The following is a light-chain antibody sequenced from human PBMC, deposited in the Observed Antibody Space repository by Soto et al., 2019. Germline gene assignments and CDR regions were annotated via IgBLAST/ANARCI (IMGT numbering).Light chain of an antibody. Sequence: QSALTQPASVSGSPGQSITISCSGTSSDVGGYNYVSWYQQHPGKAPKLVIYDVTIRPSGVSNRFSGSKSGNTASLTISGLQAEDEGDYYCSSYSSSSTLVFGTGTQLTVL. CDR3: SSYSSSSTLV. J-gene: IGLJ1*01. CDR2: DVT. CDR1: SSDVGGYNY. V-gene: IGLV2-14*01.